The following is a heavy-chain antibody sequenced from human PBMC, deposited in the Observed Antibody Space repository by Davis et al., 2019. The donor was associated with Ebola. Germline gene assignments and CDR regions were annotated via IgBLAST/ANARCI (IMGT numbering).Heavy chain of an antibody. J-gene: IGHJ4*02. D-gene: IGHD2-2*01. CDR3: AKHGSTSCYAGVCYFDY. V-gene: IGHV3-23*01. CDR2: ISGSGGST. CDR1: GFTFSSYA. Sequence: GGSLRLSCAASGFTFSSYAMNWVRQAPGKGLEWVSAISGSGGSTYYADSVKGRFTISRDNSKNTLYLQMNSLRAEDTAVYYCAKHGSTSCYAGVCYFDYWGQGTLVTVSS.